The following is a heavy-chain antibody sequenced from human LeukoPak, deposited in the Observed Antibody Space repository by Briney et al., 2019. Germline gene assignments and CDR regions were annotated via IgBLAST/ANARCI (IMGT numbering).Heavy chain of an antibody. V-gene: IGHV1-69*05. CDR1: GGTFSSYA. CDR2: IIPIFGTA. J-gene: IGHJ5*02. Sequence: SVKVSCKASGGTFSSYAISWVRQPPGQGLEWMGGIIPIFGTANYAQKFQGRVTITTDESTSTAYMELRSLRSEDTAVYYCARVYGFGFDPWGQGTLVTVSS. D-gene: IGHD5/OR15-5a*01. CDR3: ARVYGFGFDP.